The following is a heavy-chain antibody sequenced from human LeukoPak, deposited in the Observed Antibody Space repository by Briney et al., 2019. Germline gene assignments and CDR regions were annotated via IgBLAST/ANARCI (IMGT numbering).Heavy chain of an antibody. Sequence: GGSLRLSCEASGFTFSSHNMHWVRQAPGKGLEWVALILSDGSKNYYADSVKGRFTIARDNYKSTLYLQMNSLRAEDTAVYYCARLPAYYYGMDVWGQGTTVTVSS. CDR2: ILSDGSKN. CDR1: GFTFSSHN. J-gene: IGHJ6*02. CDR3: ARLPAYYYGMDV. V-gene: IGHV3-30-3*01.